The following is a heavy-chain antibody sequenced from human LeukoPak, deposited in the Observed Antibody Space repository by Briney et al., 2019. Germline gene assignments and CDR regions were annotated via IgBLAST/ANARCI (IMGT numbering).Heavy chain of an antibody. CDR2: ISSSGNTM. CDR1: GFTLSSYE. V-gene: IGHV3-48*03. CDR3: ARDIVPPGIFWDY. D-gene: IGHD2-2*01. Sequence: GGSLRLSCAASGFTLSSYEMNWVRQPPGKGLEWVSYISSSGNTMYYADSVKGRFTISRDNAQNSLYLQMNSLRAEDTAVYYCARDIVPPGIFWDYWGQGTLVTVSS. J-gene: IGHJ4*02.